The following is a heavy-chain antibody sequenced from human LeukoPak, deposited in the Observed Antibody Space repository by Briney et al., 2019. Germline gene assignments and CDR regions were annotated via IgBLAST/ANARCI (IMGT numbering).Heavy chain of an antibody. Sequence: SETLSLTXAVYGGSFRGYYWSWIRQPPGKGLEWIGKINHSGSTNYNPSLKSRVTISVDTSKNQFSLKLSSVTAADTAVYYCARGHRGAAAGTWAWFDPWGQGTLVTVSS. CDR2: INHSGST. CDR1: GGSFRGYY. D-gene: IGHD6-13*01. CDR3: ARGHRGAAAGTWAWFDP. J-gene: IGHJ5*02. V-gene: IGHV4-34*01.